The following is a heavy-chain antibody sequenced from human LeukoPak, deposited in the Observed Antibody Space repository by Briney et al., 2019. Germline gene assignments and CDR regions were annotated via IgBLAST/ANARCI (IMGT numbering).Heavy chain of an antibody. D-gene: IGHD6-13*01. CDR2: IYYSGST. J-gene: IGHJ3*02. CDR1: GVSISSYY. CDR3: ARPYSSSSHGSFDI. Sequence: SETLSLTCIVSGVSISSYYWSWIRQPPGKGLEWIGYIYYSGSTNYNPSLKSRVTISVDMSKNQFSLKLSSVTAADTAVYYCARPYSSSSHGSFDIWGQGTMVTVSS. V-gene: IGHV4-59*08.